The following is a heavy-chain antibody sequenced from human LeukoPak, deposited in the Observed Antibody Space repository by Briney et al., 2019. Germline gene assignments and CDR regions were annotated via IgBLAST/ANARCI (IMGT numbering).Heavy chain of an antibody. V-gene: IGHV3-30*02. CDR1: GFTFSSYA. D-gene: IGHD3-16*01. CDR2: IRYDGSNK. J-gene: IGHJ4*02. Sequence: GGSLRLSCAASGFTFSSYAMSWVRQAPGKGLEWVAFIRYDGSNKYYADSVKGRFTISRDNSKNTLYLQMNSLRAEDTAVYYCAKDRILYYDYVWGSYSFDYWGQGTLVTVSS. CDR3: AKDRILYYDYVWGSYSFDY.